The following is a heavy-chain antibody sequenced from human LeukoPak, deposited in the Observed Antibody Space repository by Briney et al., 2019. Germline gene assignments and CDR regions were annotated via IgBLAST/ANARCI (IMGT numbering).Heavy chain of an antibody. CDR2: IYYSGST. J-gene: IGHJ4*02. CDR1: GGSISSYY. CDR3: ARGGGYQYSFDY. V-gene: IGHV4-59*01. Sequence: SETLSLTCTVSGGSISSYYWSWIRQPPGKGLEWIGYIYYSGSTNYNPSLKSRVTVSVDTSKNQFSLKLNSVTAADTAVYYCARGGGYQYSFDYWGQGALVTVSS. D-gene: IGHD3-22*01.